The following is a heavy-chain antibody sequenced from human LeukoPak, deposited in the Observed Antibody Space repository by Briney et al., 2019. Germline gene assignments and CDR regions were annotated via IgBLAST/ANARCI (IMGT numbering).Heavy chain of an antibody. V-gene: IGHV3-74*01. CDR1: GFTFXSYW. Sequence: GSLRLSXAASGFTFXSYWMHRVRHAPGKGLVWVSRINSDGSSTSYADSVKGRFTISRDNAKNTLYLQMNSLRAEDTAVYYCARARRDGIWTNPFDYWGQGTLVTVSS. D-gene: IGHD1-1*01. J-gene: IGHJ4*02. CDR2: INSDGSST. CDR3: ARARRDGIWTNPFDY.